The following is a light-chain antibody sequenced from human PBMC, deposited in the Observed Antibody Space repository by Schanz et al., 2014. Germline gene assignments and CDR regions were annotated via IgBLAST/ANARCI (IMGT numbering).Light chain of an antibody. CDR2: GAS. CDR1: QSVTSTY. J-gene: IGKJ5*01. Sequence: ETVLTQSPGTLSLSPGERATLSCRASQSVTSTYLAWYQQKPGQAPRLLICGASSRATGIPDRFSGSGSGTDFTLTISRLEPEDFALYYCQQYGSPITFGQGTRLEIK. CDR3: QQYGSPIT. V-gene: IGKV3-20*01.